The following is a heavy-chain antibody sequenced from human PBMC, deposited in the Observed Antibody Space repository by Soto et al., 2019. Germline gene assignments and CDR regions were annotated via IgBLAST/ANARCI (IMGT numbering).Heavy chain of an antibody. Sequence: SETLSLTCTVSGGSISTVDYWWSWIRQSPDMGLEWIGHIYDGGRTYNNPSLESRVTMSVDTSKSQLSLTLSSVSAADTAVYYCPGGPSGNKVDPWGQETLVTVS. D-gene: IGHD3-10*01. V-gene: IGHV4-30-4*01. J-gene: IGHJ5*02. CDR1: GGSISTVDYW. CDR2: IYDGGRT. CDR3: PGGPSGNKVDP.